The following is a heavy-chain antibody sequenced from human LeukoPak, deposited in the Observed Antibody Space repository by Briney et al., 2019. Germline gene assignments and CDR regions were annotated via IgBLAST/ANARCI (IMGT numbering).Heavy chain of an antibody. D-gene: IGHD3-22*01. CDR1: GGSISSGGYY. Sequence: PSQTLSLTCTVSGGSISSGGYYWSWIRQHPGKGLEWIGYIYYSGSTYYNPSLKSRVTISVDTSKNQFSLKLSSVTAADTAVYYCARDSLPNYYDSSGYYYVLDYYYGMDVWAKGPRSPSP. CDR3: ARDSLPNYYDSSGYYYVLDYYYGMDV. V-gene: IGHV4-31*03. J-gene: IGHJ6*02. CDR2: IYYSGST.